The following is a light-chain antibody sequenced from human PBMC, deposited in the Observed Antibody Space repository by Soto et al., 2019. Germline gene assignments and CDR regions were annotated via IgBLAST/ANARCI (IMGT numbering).Light chain of an antibody. V-gene: IGKV3-20*01. Sequence: EIVFTQSPGTLSLSPGERATLSCRASQSVSRNYLVWYQQKPGQAPRLLIYGASGRETGIPDRFSGSGSGTEFTLTISRLEPEDFAVYYCQQYGSSTTTFGHGTKVDIK. CDR1: QSVSRNY. CDR2: GAS. J-gene: IGKJ1*01. CDR3: QQYGSSTTT.